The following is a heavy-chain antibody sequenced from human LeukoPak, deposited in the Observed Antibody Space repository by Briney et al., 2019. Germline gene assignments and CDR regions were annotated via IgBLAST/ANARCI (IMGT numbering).Heavy chain of an antibody. CDR1: GITLSSYS. CDR3: ASATGDY. D-gene: IGHD1-1*01. Sequence: GGSLRLSCAASGITLSSYSMNWVRQAPGRGLEWVSYISSSSTTIYYADSVKGRFTISRDNAKNSLYLQMNSLRDDDTAVYYCASATGDYWGQGTLVTVSS. J-gene: IGHJ4*02. CDR2: ISSSSTTI. V-gene: IGHV3-48*02.